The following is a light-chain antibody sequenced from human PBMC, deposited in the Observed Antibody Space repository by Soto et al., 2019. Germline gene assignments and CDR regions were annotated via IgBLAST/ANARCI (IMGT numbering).Light chain of an antibody. CDR2: GAS. J-gene: IGKJ1*01. CDR3: QQFGTSPGT. V-gene: IGKV3-20*01. Sequence: EIVLTQSPGTLSLSPGERGTLSCRASQRVSSSYLAWYQQKPGQAPRLLIYGASRRATGIPDRFTGSGSGTDFTLIISRLEPEDFAVYYCQQFGTSPGTFGQGTKVEI. CDR1: QRVSSSY.